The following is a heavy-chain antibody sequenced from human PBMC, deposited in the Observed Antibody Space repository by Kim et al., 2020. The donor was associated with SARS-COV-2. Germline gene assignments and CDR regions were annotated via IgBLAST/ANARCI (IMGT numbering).Heavy chain of an antibody. D-gene: IGHD4-17*01. J-gene: IGHJ6*02. V-gene: IGHV3-21*01. Sequence: GGSLRLSCAASGFTFSSYSMNWVRQAPGKGLEWVSSISSSSSYIYYADSVKGRFTISRDNAKNSLYLQMNSLRAEDTAVYYCARDGYGDYVDPYYYYGMDVWGQGTTVTVSS. CDR3: ARDGYGDYVDPYYYYGMDV. CDR2: ISSSSSYI. CDR1: GFTFSSYS.